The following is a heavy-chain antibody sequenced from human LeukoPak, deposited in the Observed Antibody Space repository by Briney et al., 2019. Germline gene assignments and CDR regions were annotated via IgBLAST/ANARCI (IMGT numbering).Heavy chain of an antibody. J-gene: IGHJ4*02. Sequence: PGGSLRLSCAASGFTLSDYWMTWVRQAPGKGLEWVAQIKEDGSETYYVDSLKGRFTISRDNAKNSLYLQMNSLRAEDTAVYYCARASSTWYYYDSSGRIDYWGQGTLVTVSS. D-gene: IGHD3-22*01. V-gene: IGHV3-7*01. CDR2: IKEDGSET. CDR3: ARASSTWYYYDSSGRIDY. CDR1: GFTLSDYW.